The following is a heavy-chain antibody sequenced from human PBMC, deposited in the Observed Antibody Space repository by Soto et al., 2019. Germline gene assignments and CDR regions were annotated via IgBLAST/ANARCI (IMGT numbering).Heavy chain of an antibody. CDR3: ERENITTRNCFDT. V-gene: IGHV4-39*02. J-gene: IGHJ5*02. CDR1: GGSISSSSYY. Sequence: PSETLSLTCTVSGGSISSSSYYWGWIRQPPGKGLEWIGSIYYSGSTYYNPSLKSRVTISLDTSKNQFSLKLSSVTAADTAVYHCERENITTRNCFDTWGQGTLVTVSS. D-gene: IGHD1-26*01. CDR2: IYYSGST.